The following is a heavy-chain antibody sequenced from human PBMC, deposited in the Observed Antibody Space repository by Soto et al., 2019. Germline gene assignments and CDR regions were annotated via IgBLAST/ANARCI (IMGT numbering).Heavy chain of an antibody. CDR3: ASSYGSGYRAFDS. D-gene: IGHD3-10*01. CDR1: GATFNFYS. V-gene: IGHV1-69*02. CDR2: INPILSMS. J-gene: IGHJ4*02. Sequence: QVQLVQSGAEVKKPGSSVRVSCKASGATFNFYSINWVRQAPGLGLEWMGRINPILSMSNYAQRFQGRVTMTADKSTSTAYMELSSLRSEDTAMYYWASSYGSGYRAFDSWGQGALVTVSS.